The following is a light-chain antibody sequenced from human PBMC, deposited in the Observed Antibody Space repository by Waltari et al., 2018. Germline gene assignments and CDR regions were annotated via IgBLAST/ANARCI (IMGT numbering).Light chain of an antibody. CDR3: QHYVRLPAT. Sequence: EIVLTQSPGTLSLSPGERATLSCRASQSVSRTLAWYQQKPGQAPELLIYGASIRATGIPDRFTCSGSGTDFSLTISSLEPEDFAIYFCQHYVRLPATFGQGTKVEIK. J-gene: IGKJ1*01. V-gene: IGKV3-20*01. CDR2: GAS. CDR1: QSVSRT.